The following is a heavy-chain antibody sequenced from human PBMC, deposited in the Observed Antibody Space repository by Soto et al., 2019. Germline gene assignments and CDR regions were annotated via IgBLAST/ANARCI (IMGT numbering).Heavy chain of an antibody. J-gene: IGHJ4*02. V-gene: IGHV3-33*01. Sequence: QVQLVESGGGVVQPGRSLRLSCAASGFTFSSYGMHWVRQAPGKGLEWVAVIWYDGSNKYYADSVKGRFTISRDNSKNTLYLQMNSLRAEDTAVYYCARRIVGATSSYFDYWGQGTLVTVSS. CDR3: ARRIVGATSSYFDY. CDR1: GFTFSSYG. D-gene: IGHD1-26*01. CDR2: IWYDGSNK.